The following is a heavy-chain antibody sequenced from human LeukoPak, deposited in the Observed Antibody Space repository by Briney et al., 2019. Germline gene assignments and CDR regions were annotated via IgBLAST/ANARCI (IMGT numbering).Heavy chain of an antibody. J-gene: IGHJ4*02. CDR2: IYYSGST. D-gene: IGHD3-10*01. CDR3: ARGALWFGELYY. V-gene: IGHV4-59*01. CDR1: GGSISSYY. Sequence: PSETLSLTCTVSGGSISSYYWSWIRQPPGKGLEWIGYIYYSGSTNYNPSLKSRVTISVDTSKNQFSLKLSSVTAADTAVYYCARGALWFGELYYWGQGTLVTVSS.